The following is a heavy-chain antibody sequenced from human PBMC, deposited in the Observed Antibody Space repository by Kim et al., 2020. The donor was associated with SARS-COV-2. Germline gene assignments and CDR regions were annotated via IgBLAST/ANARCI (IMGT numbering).Heavy chain of an antibody. CDR1: GGSFSGYY. Sequence: SETLSLTCAVYGGSFSGYYWSWIRQPPGKGLEWIGEINHSGSTNYNPSLKSRVTISVDTSKNQFSLKLSSVTAADTAVYYCARGGYYDFWSGYSSPHDAFDIWGQGTMVTVSS. V-gene: IGHV4-34*01. J-gene: IGHJ3*02. CDR3: ARGGYYDFWSGYSSPHDAFDI. CDR2: INHSGST. D-gene: IGHD3-3*01.